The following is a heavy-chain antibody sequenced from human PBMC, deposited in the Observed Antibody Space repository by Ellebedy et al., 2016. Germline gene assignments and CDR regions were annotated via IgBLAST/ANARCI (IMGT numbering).Heavy chain of an antibody. CDR3: VTRHNAAFDF. Sequence: GGSLRLXCAVSGFSVTSNDMSWVRQAPGRGLELVSLIYGTGTSYYAESVKGRFTISRDNSKKTLYLQMSGLGAEDTAVYYCVTRHNAAFDFWGQGTMVTVSS. J-gene: IGHJ3*01. CDR2: IYGTGTS. V-gene: IGHV3-53*01. D-gene: IGHD1-14*01. CDR1: GFSVTSND.